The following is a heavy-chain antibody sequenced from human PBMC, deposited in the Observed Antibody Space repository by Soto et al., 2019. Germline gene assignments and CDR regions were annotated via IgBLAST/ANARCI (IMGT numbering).Heavy chain of an antibody. CDR1: GYTFTSYG. J-gene: IGHJ3*02. V-gene: IGHV1-18*01. Sequence: APVKVSCKASGYTFTSYGISWVRQAPGQGLEWMGWISAYNGNTNYAQKLQGRVTMTTDTSTSTAYMELRSLRSDDTAVYYCARSPWRELVVAAYAFDIWSQGTMVPVSS. CDR3: ARSPWRELVVAAYAFDI. D-gene: IGHD2-15*01. CDR2: ISAYNGNT.